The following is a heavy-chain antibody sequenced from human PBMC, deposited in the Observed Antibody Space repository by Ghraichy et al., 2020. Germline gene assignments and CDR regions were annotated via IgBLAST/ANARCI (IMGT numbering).Heavy chain of an antibody. CDR1: GFTFSDYN. V-gene: IGHV3-21*01. CDR2: ITSSGTYM. Sequence: GESLNISCAASGFTFSDYNMNWVRQPPGKGLEWVSSITSSGTYMFYADSVKGRFTISRDNAKNSLYLQMNSLEPEDTAMYYCARDPYSGSYHPNYYYYYMDVWGKGTTVTVSS. J-gene: IGHJ6*03. D-gene: IGHD1-26*01. CDR3: ARDPYSGSYHPNYYYYYMDV.